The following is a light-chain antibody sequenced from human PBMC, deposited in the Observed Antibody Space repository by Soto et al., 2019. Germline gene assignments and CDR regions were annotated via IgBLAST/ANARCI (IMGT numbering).Light chain of an antibody. V-gene: IGKV3-15*01. J-gene: IGKJ3*01. CDR3: QQYNNWPGT. Sequence: EIVMTQSPATLSVSPGERATLSCRASQSVSSNLAWYQQKPGQAPRLLIYGASTRATGIPARFSGSGSGTELTLTNSSLQSEDFAVYYCQQYNNWPGTFGLGTKVDIK. CDR1: QSVSSN. CDR2: GAS.